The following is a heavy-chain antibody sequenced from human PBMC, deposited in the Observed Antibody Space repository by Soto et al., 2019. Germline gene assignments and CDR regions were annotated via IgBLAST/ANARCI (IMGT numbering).Heavy chain of an antibody. CDR3: ARLIHCKTTSCYFDY. J-gene: IGHJ4*02. CDR2: VYYSGTT. CDR1: GGSISSSSYY. D-gene: IGHD2-2*01. V-gene: IGHV4-39*01. Sequence: QLQLQESGPGLVKPSETLSLTCTVSGGSISSSSYYWAWVRQPPGKGLEWIGSVYYSGTTYYNPSLKSRVTISGDTSKNQFSLKLSSVTAADTAVFYCARLIHCKTTSCYFDYWGQGTLVTVSP.